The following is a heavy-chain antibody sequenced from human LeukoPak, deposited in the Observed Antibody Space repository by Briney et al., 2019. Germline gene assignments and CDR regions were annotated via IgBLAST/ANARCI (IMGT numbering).Heavy chain of an antibody. CDR3: AKDRKFTMVRGVIVY. CDR1: GFTFSSYS. Sequence: GGSLRLSCAASGFTFSSYSMNWVRQAPGKGLEWVSSINSSRGYIYYADSVKGRFTISRDNAKNSLYLQMNSLRAEDTAVYYCAKDRKFTMVRGVIVYWGQGTLVTVSS. D-gene: IGHD3-10*01. V-gene: IGHV3-21*01. J-gene: IGHJ4*02. CDR2: INSSRGYI.